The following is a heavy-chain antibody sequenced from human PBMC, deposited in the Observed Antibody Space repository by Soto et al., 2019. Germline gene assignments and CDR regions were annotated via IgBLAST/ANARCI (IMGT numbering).Heavy chain of an antibody. J-gene: IGHJ4*02. V-gene: IGHV4-34*01. CDR3: ARGTDY. CDR1: GGSFSGYY. Sequence: SETLSLTCAVYGGSFSGYYWSWIRQPPGKGLEWIGEINHSGSTNYNPSLKSRVTISVDTSKNQFSLKLSSVTAADTAVYYCARGTDYWGQGTLVTVSS. CDR2: INHSGST.